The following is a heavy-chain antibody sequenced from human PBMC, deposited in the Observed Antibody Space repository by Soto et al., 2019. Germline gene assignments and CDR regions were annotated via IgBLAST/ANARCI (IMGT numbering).Heavy chain of an antibody. D-gene: IGHD3-22*01. CDR3: VKEGYYYDSSGYYYGWFDP. CDR1: WFTFRKYS. J-gene: IGHJ5*02. CDR2: IVRNGGST. Sequence: GGLRLSRLAPWFTFRKYSMHWVRQAPGKGTVYVSAIVRNGGSTYYADSVKGRFTISRDNSKNTLYLQMSSLRAEDAAVYYCVKEGYYYDSSGYYYGWFDPWGQGTLVTAPQ. V-gene: IGHV3-64D*06.